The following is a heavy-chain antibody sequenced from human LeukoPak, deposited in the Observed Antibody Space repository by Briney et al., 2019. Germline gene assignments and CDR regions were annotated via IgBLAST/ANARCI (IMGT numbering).Heavy chain of an antibody. V-gene: IGHV3-30*04. Sequence: GGSLRLSCAASGFTFSSYAMHWVRQAPGKGLEWVAVISYDGSNKYYADSVKGRFTISRDNSKNTLYLQMNSLRAEDTAVCYCARDFHDRYDYWGQGTLVTVSS. CDR2: ISYDGSNK. CDR1: GFTFSSYA. CDR3: ARDFHDRYDY. J-gene: IGHJ4*02. D-gene: IGHD3-3*01.